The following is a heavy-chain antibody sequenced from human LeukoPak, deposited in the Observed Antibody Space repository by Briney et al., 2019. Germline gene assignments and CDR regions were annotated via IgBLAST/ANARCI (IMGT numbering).Heavy chain of an antibody. CDR3: AGGSGSYRCCSYGMDV. D-gene: IGHD3-10*01. Sequence: GASVKVCCKVSGHNLTELSMQWVRQATGKGLEWMGGFDPEDGETIYEQKFHGRVTMTDDTSTDTAYIELSRLRPEDTAVYYCAGGSGSYRCCSYGMDVWGKGTTVTVSS. CDR2: FDPEDGET. V-gene: IGHV1-24*01. CDR1: GHNLTELS. J-gene: IGHJ6*04.